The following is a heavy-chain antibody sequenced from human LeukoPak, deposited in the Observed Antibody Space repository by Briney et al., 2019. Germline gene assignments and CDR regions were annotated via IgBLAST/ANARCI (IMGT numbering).Heavy chain of an antibody. Sequence: PGGSLRLSWAASGFTSDNYAMHWVRQAPGKGLEWVSGISWNSGSIGYADSVKGRFTISRDNAKNSLYLQMNSLRAEDMALYYCAKSYCYSLYHYYTDGGGKGTTVTVSS. V-gene: IGHV3-9*02. CDR3: AKSYCYSLYHYYTDG. J-gene: IGHJ6*03. CDR1: GFTSDNYA. CDR2: ISWNSGSI. D-gene: IGHD3-22*01.